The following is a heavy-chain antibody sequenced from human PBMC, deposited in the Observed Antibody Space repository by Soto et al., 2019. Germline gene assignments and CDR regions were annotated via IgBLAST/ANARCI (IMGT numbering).Heavy chain of an antibody. J-gene: IGHJ4*02. Sequence: ASVKVSCKASGYTFTGYYMHWVRQAPGQGREWMGWINPNSGGTNYAQKIQGRVTMTRDTSISTAYMELSRLRSDDTAVYYCARGYCSSTSCYPPDYWGQGTPVTVSS. CDR1: GYTFTGYY. CDR2: INPNSGGT. V-gene: IGHV1-2*02. D-gene: IGHD2-2*01. CDR3: ARGYCSSTSCYPPDY.